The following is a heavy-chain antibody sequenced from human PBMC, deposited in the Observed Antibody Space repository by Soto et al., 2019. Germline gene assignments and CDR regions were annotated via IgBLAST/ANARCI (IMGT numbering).Heavy chain of an antibody. V-gene: IGHV3-30*18. CDR3: AKPVGYCTSASCSRDYYYYYGMDV. D-gene: IGHD2-2*01. Sequence: LRLCCADCGFIFSSDGMHWVRQAPGKGLEWVALISYDGGNRYYADSVKGRFTISRDNPKNTLYLQMNSLRAEDTAVYYCAKPVGYCTSASCSRDYYYYYGMDVWGQGATVTVSS. J-gene: IGHJ6*02. CDR1: GFIFSSDG. CDR2: ISYDGGNR.